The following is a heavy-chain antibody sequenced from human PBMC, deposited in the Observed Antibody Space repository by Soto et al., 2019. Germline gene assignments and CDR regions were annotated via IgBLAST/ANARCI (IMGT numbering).Heavy chain of an antibody. J-gene: IGHJ5*02. V-gene: IGHV4-34*01. CDR3: ARGEGRLTGSWFDH. D-gene: IGHD1-20*01. Sequence: PXETLSLTCYVYGGSFSSYYWNWIRQPPGKGLDWLGEINHSGNTNYNPSLKSRVTISLDTSKTKFSLKLTSVTAADTAVYYCARGEGRLTGSWFDHWGQGTLVTVSS. CDR2: INHSGNT. CDR1: GGSFSSYY.